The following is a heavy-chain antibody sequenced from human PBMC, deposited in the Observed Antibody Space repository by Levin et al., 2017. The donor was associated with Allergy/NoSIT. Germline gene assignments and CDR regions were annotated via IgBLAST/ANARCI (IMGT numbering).Heavy chain of an antibody. Sequence: SETLSLTCTVSGGSINNYYWSWVRQPPGKGLEWIGYIYYSGSTNYNPSLKSRVTISLDTSKNQFSLKLSSVTTADTAMYYCARIKTNDLYYGSNMDVWGKGTTVTVSS. J-gene: IGHJ6*03. CDR1: GGSINNYY. CDR3: ARIKTNDLYYGSNMDV. D-gene: IGHD3-10*01. V-gene: IGHV4-59*01. CDR2: IYYSGST.